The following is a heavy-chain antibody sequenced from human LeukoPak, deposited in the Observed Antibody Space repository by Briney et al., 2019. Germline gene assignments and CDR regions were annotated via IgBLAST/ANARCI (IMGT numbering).Heavy chain of an antibody. V-gene: IGHV4-61*01. Sequence: SETLSLTCTVSGGSVSSGPYYWSWIRQPPGKGLEWIGYIYHSGNTNYNPSLKSRVTISVDRSKNQFSLKLSPVTAADTAVYYCARDGGSYSDIAEYFQHWGQGTLVTVSS. D-gene: IGHD4-17*01. CDR3: ARDGGSYSDIAEYFQH. CDR1: GGSVSSGPYY. CDR2: IYHSGNT. J-gene: IGHJ1*01.